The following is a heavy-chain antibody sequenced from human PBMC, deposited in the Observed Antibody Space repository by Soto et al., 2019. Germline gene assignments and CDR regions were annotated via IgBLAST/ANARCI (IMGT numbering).Heavy chain of an antibody. V-gene: IGHV4-39*01. D-gene: IGHD7-27*01. CDR3: ARRWGYSFDY. CDR2: IYYSGST. CDR1: GGSISSYY. Sequence: QLQLQESGPGLVKPSETLSLTCTVSGGSISSYYWGWIRRPPGKGLEWIGSIYYSGSTYYNPSLKSRVTISVDTSKNQFSLKLSSVTAADTAVYYCARRWGYSFDYWGQGTVVTVSS. J-gene: IGHJ4*02.